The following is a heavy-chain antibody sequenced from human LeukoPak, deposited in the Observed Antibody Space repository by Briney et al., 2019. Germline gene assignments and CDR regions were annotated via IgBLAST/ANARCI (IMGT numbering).Heavy chain of an antibody. D-gene: IGHD6-19*01. J-gene: IGHJ1*01. CDR2: ISSSSSYI. CDR3: ARDGAVAGRIFFQH. Sequence: GESLTLSCAASGFTFSSYSMNWVRQAPGKGLEWVSSISSSSSYIYYADSVEGRFTISRDNAKNSLYLQVNSLRAEDTAVYYCARDGAVAGRIFFQHWGQGTLVTVSS. V-gene: IGHV3-21*01. CDR1: GFTFSSYS.